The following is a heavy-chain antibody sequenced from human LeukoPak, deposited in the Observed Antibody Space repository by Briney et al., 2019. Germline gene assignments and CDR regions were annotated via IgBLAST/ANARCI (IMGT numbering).Heavy chain of an antibody. Sequence: GGSLRLSCTASGFTFGDYAMSWVRQAPGKGLEWVGFIRSKAYGGTTEYAASVKGRFTISRDDSKSIAYLQMNSLKTEDTAVYYCPRDHLRRERDSLDYWGQGTLVTVSS. CDR3: PRDHLRRERDSLDY. CDR2: IRSKAYGGTT. V-gene: IGHV3-49*04. CDR1: GFTFGDYA. J-gene: IGHJ4*02.